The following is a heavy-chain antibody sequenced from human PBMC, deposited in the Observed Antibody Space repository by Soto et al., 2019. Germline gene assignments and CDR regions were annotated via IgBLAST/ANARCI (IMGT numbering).Heavy chain of an antibody. J-gene: IGHJ5*02. CDR2: ISGSGGST. CDR3: ANPAVAGTFGHHSPGP. D-gene: IGHD6-19*01. Sequence: LSCAASGFTFSSYAMSWVHQAPGKGLWWVSAISGSGGSTYYADSVKGRFTISRDNYKNTLYLQMNSLRAEDTAVYYCANPAVAGTFGHHSPGPWGQGTLDTVSS. CDR1: GFTFSSYA. V-gene: IGHV3-23*01.